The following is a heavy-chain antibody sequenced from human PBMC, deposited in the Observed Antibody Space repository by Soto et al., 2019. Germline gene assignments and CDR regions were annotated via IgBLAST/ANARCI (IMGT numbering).Heavy chain of an antibody. D-gene: IGHD5-18*01. CDR2: IIPIFGTA. Sequence: SVKVSCKASGGTFSSYAISWVRQAPGQGLEWMGGIIPIFGTANYAQKFQGRVTITADESTSTAYMELSSLRSEDTAVYYCAREVSFGGYSYGLFAYCGQGTLVTGSS. CDR3: AREVSFGGYSYGLFAY. CDR1: GGTFSSYA. V-gene: IGHV1-69*13. J-gene: IGHJ4*02.